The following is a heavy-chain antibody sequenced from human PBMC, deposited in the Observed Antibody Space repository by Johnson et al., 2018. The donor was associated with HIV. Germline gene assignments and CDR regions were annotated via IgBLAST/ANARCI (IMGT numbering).Heavy chain of an antibody. V-gene: IGHV3-30*04. D-gene: IGHD6-13*01. CDR1: GFTFRSYA. Sequence: VQLVESGGGVVQPGRSLRLSCAASGFTFRSYAMHWVRQAPGKGLMWVSRISGDGSNKYYADSVKGRFTISRDNSKNTLYLQMNSLRAEDTAVYYCATRQQLVPGAFDIWGQGTMVTVSS. CDR3: ATRQQLVPGAFDI. J-gene: IGHJ3*02. CDR2: ISGDGSNK.